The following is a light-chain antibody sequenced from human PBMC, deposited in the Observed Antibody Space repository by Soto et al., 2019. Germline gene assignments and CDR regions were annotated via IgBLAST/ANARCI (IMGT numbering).Light chain of an antibody. J-gene: IGKJ2*01. V-gene: IGKV3-20*01. Sequence: EIVLTQSPGTLSLSPGERATLSCRASQGVSNSYLAWYQQKPGQAPRLLIYGASSRATGIPDRFSGSGSGTDFTLIISRLEPEDFAVYYCQQYGSSPPYTFGQGTKLEIK. CDR2: GAS. CDR1: QGVSNSY. CDR3: QQYGSSPPYT.